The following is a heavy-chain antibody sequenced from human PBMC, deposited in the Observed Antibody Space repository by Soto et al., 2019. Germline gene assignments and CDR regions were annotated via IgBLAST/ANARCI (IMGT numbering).Heavy chain of an antibody. CDR2: INAGNGNT. D-gene: IGHD2-15*01. CDR3: ARVGLLEGAVDY. J-gene: IGHJ4*02. Sequence: XSVKVSCTTSGYTFTSYSMHWVRQAPGQRLEWMGWINAGNGNTKYSQKFQGRVTITRDTYASTAYMELSSLRSEDTAVYYSARVGLLEGAVDYWGQGTLVTVSS. V-gene: IGHV1-3*01. CDR1: GYTFTSYS.